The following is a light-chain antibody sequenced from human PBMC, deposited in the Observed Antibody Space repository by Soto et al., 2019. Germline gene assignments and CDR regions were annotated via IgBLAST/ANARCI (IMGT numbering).Light chain of an antibody. V-gene: IGLV2-14*01. CDR2: EVS. CDR3: SSYTSSSTLPYV. Sequence: QSALPQPAPVSGSPGQSITISCTGTSSDVGGYDYVSWYQQHPGKAPKLMIYEVSDRPLGVSNRFAGSKSGNTASLTISGLQAEDEAYYYCSSYTSSSTLPYVFGTGTKVTVL. J-gene: IGLJ1*01. CDR1: SSDVGGYDY.